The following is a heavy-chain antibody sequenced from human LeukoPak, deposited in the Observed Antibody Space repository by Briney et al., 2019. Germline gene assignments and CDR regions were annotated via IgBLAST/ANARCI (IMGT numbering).Heavy chain of an antibody. CDR1: GGSFSGYY. D-gene: IGHD2-2*01. J-gene: IGHJ6*02. Sequence: SETLSLTCAVYGGSFSGYYWSWIRQPPGKGLEWIGEINHSGSTNYNPSLKSRVTMSVDTSKNQFSLKLSSVTAADTAVYYCARALRYCSRTSCYGAGMDVWGQGTTVTVSS. CDR2: INHSGST. V-gene: IGHV4-34*01. CDR3: ARALRYCSRTSCYGAGMDV.